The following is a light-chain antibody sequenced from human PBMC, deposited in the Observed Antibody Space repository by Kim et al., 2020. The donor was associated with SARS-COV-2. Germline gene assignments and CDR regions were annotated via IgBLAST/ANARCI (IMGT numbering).Light chain of an antibody. Sequence: SYELTQPPSVSVSPGQTASITCSGSKLGDKYAYWYQKKPGQSPVLVIYQHTKRPSGISQRFSGSSSGNTATLTISRAQTMDEADYYCQAWDGSTAVFGGGTQRTV. CDR2: QHT. V-gene: IGLV3-1*01. CDR3: QAWDGSTAV. J-gene: IGLJ3*02. CDR1: KLGDKY.